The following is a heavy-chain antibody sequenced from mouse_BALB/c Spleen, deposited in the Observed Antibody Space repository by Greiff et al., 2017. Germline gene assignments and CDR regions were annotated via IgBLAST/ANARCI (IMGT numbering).Heavy chain of an antibody. CDR3: ARRGDYYAMDY. V-gene: IGHV5-12-2*01. Sequence: VESGGGLVQPGGSLKLSCAASGFTFSSYTMSWVRQTPEKRLEWVAYISNGGGSTYYPDTVKGRFTISRDNAKNTLYLQMSSLKSEDTAMYYCARRGDYYAMDYWGQGTSVTVSS. J-gene: IGHJ4*01. CDR1: GFTFSSYT. CDR2: ISNGGGST.